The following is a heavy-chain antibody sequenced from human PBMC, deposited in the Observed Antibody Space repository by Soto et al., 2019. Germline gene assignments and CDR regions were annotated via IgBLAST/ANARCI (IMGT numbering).Heavy chain of an antibody. J-gene: IGHJ4*02. CDR3: ARARGYGDKVSAPEF. V-gene: IGHV3-30*03. CDR1: EFTFNSHG. CDR2: ISYDGSHK. D-gene: IGHD2-15*01. Sequence: QVQLVESGGGVVQPGRSLRLSCVASEFTFNSHGLHWVRQAPGKGLEWMAVISYDGSHKSYADSVEGRFTISRDNSQNRLSGQVNSLRTEDTAVYHGARARGYGDKVSAPEFWGQGTLVTVST.